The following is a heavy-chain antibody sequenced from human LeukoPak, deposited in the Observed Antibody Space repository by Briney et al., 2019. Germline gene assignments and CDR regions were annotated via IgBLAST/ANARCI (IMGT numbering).Heavy chain of an antibody. Sequence: SETLSLTCTVSGGSISGYYWSWIRQPPGKGLEWIGEINHSGSTNYNPSLKSRVTISVDTSKNQFSLKLSSVTAADTAVYYCARGRAVYGSWGVRAKSVAGFDYWGQGTLVTVSS. CDR1: GGSISGYY. J-gene: IGHJ4*02. D-gene: IGHD3-10*01. CDR3: ARGRAVYGSWGVRAKSVAGFDY. CDR2: INHSGST. V-gene: IGHV4-34*01.